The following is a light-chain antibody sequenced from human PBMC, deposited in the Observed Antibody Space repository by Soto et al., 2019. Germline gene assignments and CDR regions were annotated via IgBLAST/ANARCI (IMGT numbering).Light chain of an antibody. CDR2: KTD. J-gene: IGLJ3*02. CDR3: AVWDDSLSAWV. CDR1: SYNIGKNL. Sequence: QSVLTQPPSASGTRGQRVTISCSGGSYNIGKNLVYWYQQRPGTAPKLLIFKTDARPSGVPERFSGSNSGSSASLAISGLRSEDEADYFCAVWDDSLSAWVFGGGTQLTVL. V-gene: IGLV1-47*01.